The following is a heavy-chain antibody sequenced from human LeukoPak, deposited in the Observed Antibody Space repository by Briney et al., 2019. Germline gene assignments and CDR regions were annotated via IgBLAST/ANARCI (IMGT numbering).Heavy chain of an antibody. Sequence: SETLSLTCTVSGGSFSSYYWSWIRQPPGKGLEWIGYIYYSGSTNYNPSLKSRVTISVDTSKTQFSLKLSSVTAADTAVYYCARAVTIFGVVSSYFDYWGQGTLVTVSS. J-gene: IGHJ4*02. D-gene: IGHD3-3*01. CDR3: ARAVTIFGVVSSYFDY. CDR2: IYYSGST. V-gene: IGHV4-59*01. CDR1: GGSFSSYY.